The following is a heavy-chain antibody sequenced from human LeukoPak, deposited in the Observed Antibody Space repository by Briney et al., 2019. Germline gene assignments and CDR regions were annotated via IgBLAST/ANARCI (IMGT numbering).Heavy chain of an antibody. J-gene: IGHJ4*02. CDR2: ISSSGSTI. D-gene: IGHD6-6*01. Sequence: PGGSLRLSCAASGFTFSSYEMNWVRQAPGKGLEWVSYISSSGSTIYYADSVKGRFTISRDNAKNSLYLQMNSLRAEDTAVYYCARLLVQNGNAFDYWGQGTLVTVSS. V-gene: IGHV3-48*03. CDR3: ARLLVQNGNAFDY. CDR1: GFTFSSYE.